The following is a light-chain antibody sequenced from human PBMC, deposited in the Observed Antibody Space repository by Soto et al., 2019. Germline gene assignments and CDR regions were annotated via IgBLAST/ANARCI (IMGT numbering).Light chain of an antibody. J-gene: IGLJ1*01. CDR2: RNN. Sequence: QSVLTQPPSASGTPGQRVTISCSGSSSNIGSNYAYWYQQLPGTAPSLLIYRNNQRPSGVPDRFSGSKSGTSASLAISGLRSGDEADYYCAAWDDSLSGYVFGTGTKVTVL. CDR1: SSNIGSNY. CDR3: AAWDDSLSGYV. V-gene: IGLV1-47*01.